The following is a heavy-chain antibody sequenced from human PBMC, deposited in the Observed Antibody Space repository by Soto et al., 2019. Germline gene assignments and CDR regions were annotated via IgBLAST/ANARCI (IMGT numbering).Heavy chain of an antibody. CDR3: TTWLRVPAADY. V-gene: IGHV3-15*01. D-gene: IGHD2-2*01. J-gene: IGHJ4*02. CDR1: GFISNAW. CDR2: IKSKTDGGTT. Sequence: PGGSLRLSCAASGFISNAWMSWVRQAPGKGLEWVGRIKSKTDGGTTDYAAPVKGRFTISRDDSKNTLYLQINSLKTEDTAMYYCTTWLRVPAADYWGQGTLVTVSS.